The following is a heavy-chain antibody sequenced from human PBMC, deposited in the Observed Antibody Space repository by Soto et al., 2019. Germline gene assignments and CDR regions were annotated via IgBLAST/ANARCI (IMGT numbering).Heavy chain of an antibody. J-gene: IGHJ4*02. D-gene: IGHD6-19*01. CDR3: AKHMEGIAVAGPYDY. CDR2: ISGSGGST. CDR1: GFTFSSYA. V-gene: IGHV3-23*01. Sequence: LRLSCAASGFTFSSYAMSRVRQAPGKGLEWVSAISGSGGSTYYADSVKGRFTISRDNSKNTLYLQMNSLRAEDTAVYYCAKHMEGIAVAGPYDYWGQGTLVTVSS.